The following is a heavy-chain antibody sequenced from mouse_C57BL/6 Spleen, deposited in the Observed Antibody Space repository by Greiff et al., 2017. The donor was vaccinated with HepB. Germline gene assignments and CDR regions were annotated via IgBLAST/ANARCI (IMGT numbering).Heavy chain of an antibody. J-gene: IGHJ2*01. CDR2: IYPGDGDT. CDR1: GYAFSSYW. Sequence: QVQLQQSGAELVKPGASVKISCKASGYAFSSYWMNWVKQRPGKGLEWIGQIYPGDGDTNYNGKFKGKATLTADKSSSTAYMQLSSLTSEDSAVYFCAREGLLRYYIDYWGQGTTLTVSS. V-gene: IGHV1-80*01. D-gene: IGHD1-1*01. CDR3: AREGLLRYYIDY.